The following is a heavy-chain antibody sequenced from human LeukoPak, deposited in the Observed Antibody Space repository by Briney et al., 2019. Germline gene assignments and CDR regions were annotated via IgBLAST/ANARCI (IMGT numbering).Heavy chain of an antibody. J-gene: IGHJ3*02. D-gene: IGHD2-21*01. V-gene: IGHV4-59*01. Sequence: SETLSLTCTVSGGSISSYYWSWIRQPPGKGLEWIGYIYYSGSTNYNPSLKSRVTISVDTSKNQFSLKLSSVTAADTAAYYCARGLGDGEAFDIWGQGTMVTVSS. CDR3: ARGLGDGEAFDI. CDR2: IYYSGST. CDR1: GGSISSYY.